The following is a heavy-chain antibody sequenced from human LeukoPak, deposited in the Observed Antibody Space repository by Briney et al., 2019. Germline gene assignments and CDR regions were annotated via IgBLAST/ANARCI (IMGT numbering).Heavy chain of an antibody. D-gene: IGHD1-26*01. Sequence: PGGSLRLSCAASGFTFSSYSMNWVRQAPGKGLEWVSSISSSSSYIYYADSVKGRFTISRDNAKNPLYLQMNSLRAEDTAVYYCARVVGATASAVDYWGQGTLVTVSS. CDR1: GFTFSSYS. J-gene: IGHJ4*02. CDR2: ISSSSSYI. CDR3: ARVVGATASAVDY. V-gene: IGHV3-21*01.